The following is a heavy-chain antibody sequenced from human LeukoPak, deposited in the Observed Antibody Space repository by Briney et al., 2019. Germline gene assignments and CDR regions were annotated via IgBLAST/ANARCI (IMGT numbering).Heavy chain of an antibody. Sequence: PGGSLRLSCAASGFTFSSYAMSWVRQAPGKGLEWVSAISGSGGSTYYADSVKGRFTISRDNAKNSLYLQMNSLRAEDTALYYCAKDIGWNGKSYYFDYWGQGTLVTVSS. CDR3: AKDIGWNGKSYYFDY. CDR1: GFTFSSYA. D-gene: IGHD1-1*01. J-gene: IGHJ4*02. V-gene: IGHV3-23*01. CDR2: ISGSGGST.